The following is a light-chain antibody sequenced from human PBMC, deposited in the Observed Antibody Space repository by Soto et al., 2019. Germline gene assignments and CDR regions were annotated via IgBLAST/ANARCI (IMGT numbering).Light chain of an antibody. CDR3: CSYAGTSTFV. CDR1: SSDVGTYNL. V-gene: IGLV2-23*03. CDR2: EGS. Sequence: QLVLTQPASVSGSPGQPITISCTGTSSDVGTYNLVSWYQQHPDKAPKLMIYEGSKRPSGISNRFSGSKSGNTASLTISGLQAEDEADYYCCSYAGTSTFVFGGGTKLTVL. J-gene: IGLJ2*01.